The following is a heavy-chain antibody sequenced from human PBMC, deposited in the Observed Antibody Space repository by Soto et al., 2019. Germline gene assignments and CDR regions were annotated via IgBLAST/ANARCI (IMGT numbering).Heavy chain of an antibody. CDR2: IYYSGST. V-gene: IGHV4-59*08. J-gene: IGHJ3*02. CDR3: ARRYGVAFDI. CDR1: GGSISSYY. Sequence: QVQLQESGPGLVKPSETLSLTCTVSGGSISSYYWSWIRQPPGKGLEWIGYIYYSGSTNYNPSLRGRVTISVDTSKNQFSLKLSSVTAAGTAVYYCARRYGVAFDIWGQGTMVTVSS. D-gene: IGHD3-10*01.